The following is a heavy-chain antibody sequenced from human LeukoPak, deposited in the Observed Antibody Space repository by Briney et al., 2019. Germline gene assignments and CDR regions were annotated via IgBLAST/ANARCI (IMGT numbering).Heavy chain of an antibody. CDR1: GLTFSDYY. V-gene: IGHV3-11*06. D-gene: IGHD6-6*01. Sequence: GGSLRLSCAASGLTFSDYYMSWIRQAPGKGLEWVSYISSSSSYTNYADSVKGRFTISRDNAKNSLYLQMNSLRAEDTAVYYCARATYSSSSACFDPWGQGTLVTVSS. CDR2: ISSSSSYT. J-gene: IGHJ5*02. CDR3: ARATYSSSSACFDP.